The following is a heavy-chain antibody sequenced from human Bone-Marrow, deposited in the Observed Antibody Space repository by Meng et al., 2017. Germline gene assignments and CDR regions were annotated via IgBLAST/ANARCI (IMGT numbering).Heavy chain of an antibody. CDR3: AREGVFNRYDSSGYSTSNAFDI. D-gene: IGHD3-22*01. CDR2: IYSGGST. Sequence: GGSLRLSCAASGFTVSRHYMRWVRQAPGEGLESVSVIYSGGSTYYADSGKGRFTISRDNSKNTLYLQMNSMRAEDTAVYYCAREGVFNRYDSSGYSTSNAFDIWGQGTMVTVSS. CDR1: GFTVSRHY. V-gene: IGHV3-66*02. J-gene: IGHJ3*02.